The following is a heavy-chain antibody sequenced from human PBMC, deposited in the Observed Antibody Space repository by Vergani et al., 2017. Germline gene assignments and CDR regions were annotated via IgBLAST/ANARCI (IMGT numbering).Heavy chain of an antibody. CDR2: IDWDDDK. J-gene: IGHJ6*02. Sequence: QVTLRESGPALVKPTQTLTLTCTFSGFSLSTSGMCVSWIRQPPGKALGWLARIDWDDDKYYSTSLKTRLTISKDTSKNQVVLTMTNMDPVDTATYYCARMLDSYGAYYYYGMDVWGQGTTVTVSS. CDR1: GFSLSTSGMC. D-gene: IGHD5-18*01. CDR3: ARMLDSYGAYYYYGMDV. V-gene: IGHV2-70*15.